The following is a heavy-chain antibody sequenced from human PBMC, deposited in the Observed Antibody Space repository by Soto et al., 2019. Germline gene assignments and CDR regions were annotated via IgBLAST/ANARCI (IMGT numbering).Heavy chain of an antibody. V-gene: IGHV1-69*06. D-gene: IGHD6-6*01. CDR1: GGTFSSYV. J-gene: IGHJ4*02. CDR3: ASGSSSEGY. Sequence: GASVKVSCKASGGTFSSYVISWVRQAPGQGLAWMGGFIAMFGAANYVQKLQGRVSITADKSTSTAYMELCSLRSEVTDVYYSASGSSSEGYWGQGTLVTVSS. CDR2: FIAMFGAA.